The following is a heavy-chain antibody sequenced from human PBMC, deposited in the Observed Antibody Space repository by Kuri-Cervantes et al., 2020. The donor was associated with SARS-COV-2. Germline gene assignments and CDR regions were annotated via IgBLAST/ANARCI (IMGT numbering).Heavy chain of an antibody. CDR1: GFTFSSYS. Sequence: GGSLRLSCAASGFTFSSYSMSWVRQAPGKGLEWVSGINWNGGSTGYADSVKGRFTISGDNSKNTLYLQMNSLRAEDTAVYYCARDDPLDAFDIWGQGTMVTVSS. J-gene: IGHJ3*02. CDR3: ARDDPLDAFDI. CDR2: INWNGGST. V-gene: IGHV3-20*04.